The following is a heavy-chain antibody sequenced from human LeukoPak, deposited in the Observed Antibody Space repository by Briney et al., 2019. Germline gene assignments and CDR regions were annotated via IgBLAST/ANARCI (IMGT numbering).Heavy chain of an antibody. Sequence: GESLKISCRGSGYIFTNNWIGWVRQMPGKGLERMGIIYPGDSDTRYSPAFQGLVTISADTSISTAYLQWANLKASDTAIYYCVRQEGLGYYYYMDFWGNGTAVTVSS. CDR1: GYIFTNNW. CDR3: VRQEGLGYYYYMDF. D-gene: IGHD3-22*01. J-gene: IGHJ6*03. V-gene: IGHV5-51*01. CDR2: IYPGDSDT.